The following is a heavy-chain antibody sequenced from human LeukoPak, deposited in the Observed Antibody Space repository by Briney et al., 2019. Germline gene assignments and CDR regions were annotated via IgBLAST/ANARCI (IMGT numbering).Heavy chain of an antibody. CDR1: DFTFSSYT. D-gene: IGHD7-27*01. CDR3: ARDPNWGSGY. CDR2: IGTRGDGI. Sequence: GGSLRLSCVASDFTFSSYTMIWIRQAPGKALEWVSVIGTRGDGIHYADSVKGRFTISRDDSKNTLYLQMNSLRAEDTAVYYCARDPNWGSGYWGQGTLVTVSS. V-gene: IGHV3-23*01. J-gene: IGHJ4*02.